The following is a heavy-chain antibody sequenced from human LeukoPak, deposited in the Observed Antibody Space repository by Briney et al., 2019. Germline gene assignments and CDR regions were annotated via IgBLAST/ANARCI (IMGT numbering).Heavy chain of an antibody. J-gene: IGHJ6*03. V-gene: IGHV4-4*07. Sequence: PSETLSLTCIVSGGSISSYYWNWIRQAAGKGLEWIGRTYIGGRTTYNPSLKSRVTISLETTENQFSLRLRSVTAADTAVYYCAREGIAVADTYYYYYMDVWGKGTWVTVSS. CDR1: GGSISSYY. D-gene: IGHD6-19*01. CDR2: TYIGGRT. CDR3: AREGIAVADTYYYYYMDV.